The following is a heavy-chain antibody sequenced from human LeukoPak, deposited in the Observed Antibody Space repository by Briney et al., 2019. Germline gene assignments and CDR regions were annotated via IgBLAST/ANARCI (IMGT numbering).Heavy chain of an antibody. D-gene: IGHD3-22*01. V-gene: IGHV4-4*07. Sequence: SETLSLTCTVSGGSTSSYYWSWIRQPAGKGLEWIGRIYTSGSTNYNPSLKSRVTMSVDTSKNQFSLKLSSVTAADTAVYYYARDLGNYDSSGYYISNWFDPWGQGTLVTVSS. CDR2: IYTSGST. CDR3: ARDLGNYDSSGYYISNWFDP. CDR1: GGSTSSYY. J-gene: IGHJ5*02.